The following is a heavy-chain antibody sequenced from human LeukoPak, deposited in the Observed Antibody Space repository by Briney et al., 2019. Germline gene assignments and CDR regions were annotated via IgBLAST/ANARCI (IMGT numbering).Heavy chain of an antibody. CDR3: ARAYRIQRKIVVLGY. CDR1: GYTFTSYG. V-gene: IGHV1-8*01. J-gene: IGHJ4*02. D-gene: IGHD3-22*01. Sequence: ASVKVSCKASGYTFTSYGINWVRQATGQGLEWMGWMSPNSGNTGYAQKFQGRVTMTRNTSISTAYMELSSLRSEDTAVYYCARAYRIQRKIVVLGYWGQGTLVTVSS. CDR2: MSPNSGNT.